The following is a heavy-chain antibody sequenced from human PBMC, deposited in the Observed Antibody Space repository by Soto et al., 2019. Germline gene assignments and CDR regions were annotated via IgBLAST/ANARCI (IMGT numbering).Heavy chain of an antibody. D-gene: IGHD6-19*01. Sequence: GASVKVSCKASGYTFTSYYMHWVRQAPGQGLEWMGIINPSGGSTSYAQKFQGRVTMTRDTSTSTVYMELSSLRSEDTAVYYCARDVPQIHSSGHDYYYGMDVWGQGTTVTVSS. CDR1: GYTFTSYY. V-gene: IGHV1-46*03. J-gene: IGHJ6*02. CDR3: ARDVPQIHSSGHDYYYGMDV. CDR2: INPSGGST.